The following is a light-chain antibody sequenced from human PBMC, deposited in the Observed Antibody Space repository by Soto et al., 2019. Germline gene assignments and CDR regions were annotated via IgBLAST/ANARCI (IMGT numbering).Light chain of an antibody. V-gene: IGLV2-23*01. CDR3: CSCAGLSPS. CDR2: EGT. Sequence: QSALTQAASVSGSPGQSITISCTGTSSDVGSGDLVSWYQQHPGKAPKLMIYEGTMRPSGVSHRFSGSKSGNTASLTISGLQVEDEADYYCCSCAGLSPSFGGGTKLTVL. CDR1: SSDVGSGDL. J-gene: IGLJ2*01.